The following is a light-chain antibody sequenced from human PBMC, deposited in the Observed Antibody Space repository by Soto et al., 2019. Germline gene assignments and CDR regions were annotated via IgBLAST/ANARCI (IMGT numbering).Light chain of an antibody. Sequence: DTQMAQSPPTLSASVGDRVTITCRASQNIGDWLAWYQQEPGKAPKLLIYDASILENGVPSRFSASGSGTEFTLAISNLQPADFATYYCHQYTSYPWTFGQGTKVEVK. CDR2: DAS. V-gene: IGKV1-5*01. J-gene: IGKJ1*01. CDR3: HQYTSYPWT. CDR1: QNIGDW.